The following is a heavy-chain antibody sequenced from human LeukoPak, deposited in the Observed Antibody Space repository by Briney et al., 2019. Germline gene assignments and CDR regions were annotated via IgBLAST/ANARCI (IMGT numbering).Heavy chain of an antibody. Sequence: GASVKVSCKASGYTFTGYYMHWVRQAPGQGLEWMGWINPNSGGTNYAQKFQGRVTMTRDTSISTAYMELSRLRSDDTAVYYCARDLGPSEWELLNLGVFGYWGQGTLVTVSS. CDR3: ARDLGPSEWELLNLGVFGY. V-gene: IGHV1-2*02. CDR2: INPNSGGT. D-gene: IGHD1-26*01. CDR1: GYTFTGYY. J-gene: IGHJ4*02.